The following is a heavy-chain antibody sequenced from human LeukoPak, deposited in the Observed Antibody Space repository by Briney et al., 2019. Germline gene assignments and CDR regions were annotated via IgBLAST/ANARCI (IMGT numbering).Heavy chain of an antibody. CDR1: GFGFNNYA. V-gene: IGHV3-30*04. Sequence: GGSLRLSCAASGFGFNNYALHWVCQAPGKGLEWVAVISSDGTKIYYADSVRGRSTISRDNSRNTLYLQMKNLRAEETAVYYCARGKTGYSSDWYSGIDYWGQGTLVTVSS. CDR3: ARGKTGYSSDWYSGIDY. J-gene: IGHJ4*02. D-gene: IGHD6-13*01. CDR2: ISSDGTKI.